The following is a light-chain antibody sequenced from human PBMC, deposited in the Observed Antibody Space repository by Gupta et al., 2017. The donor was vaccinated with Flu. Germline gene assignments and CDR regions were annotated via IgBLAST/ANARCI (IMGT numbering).Light chain of an antibody. CDR2: EDN. Sequence: FLLTQPHSVSESPGQTVTLSCTRSSCSIASNYVQWYPPRPGPSPTPGISEDNPTPSGVPARFSGSSDSSSNTASRTIAGVENEDEADYDSQAYEVFGGGTKLTVL. J-gene: IGLJ2*01. CDR3: QAYEV. CDR1: SCSIASNY. V-gene: IGLV6-57*01.